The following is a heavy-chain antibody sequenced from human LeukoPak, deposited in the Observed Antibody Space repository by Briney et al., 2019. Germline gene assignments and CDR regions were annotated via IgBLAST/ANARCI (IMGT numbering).Heavy chain of an antibody. J-gene: IGHJ6*02. CDR3: AKGFIAVAEEGGYYYYYGMDV. CDR2: ISGDSGST. CDR1: GFTFDDYA. V-gene: IGHV3-43*02. D-gene: IGHD6-19*01. Sequence: GGSLRLSCAASGFTFDDYAMHWVRQAPGKGLEWVSLISGDSGSTYYADSVKGRFTISRDNSKNSLYLQMNSLRTEDTALYYCAKGFIAVAEEGGYYYYYGMDVWGQGTTVTVSS.